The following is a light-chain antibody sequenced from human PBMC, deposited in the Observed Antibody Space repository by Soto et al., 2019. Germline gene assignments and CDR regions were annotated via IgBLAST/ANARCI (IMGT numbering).Light chain of an antibody. CDR3: QQLNSYPVT. CDR1: QGIGTY. Sequence: IQLTQSPSSLSASVGDRVTITCRANQGIGTYLAWYQKKPGKAPKLLIYAASSLQRGAPSRFSGSGSGTDFNLTISSLETEDFATYHCQQLNSYPVTFGQGTKVDIK. V-gene: IGKV1-9*01. J-gene: IGKJ1*01. CDR2: AAS.